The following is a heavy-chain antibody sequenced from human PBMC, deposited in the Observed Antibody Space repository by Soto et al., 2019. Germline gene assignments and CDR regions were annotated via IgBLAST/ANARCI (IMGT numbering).Heavy chain of an antibody. CDR2: INPSGGST. CDR1: GYTFTSYY. J-gene: IGHJ6*02. CDR3: ARAGSSSWYSFYYYGMDV. Sequence: QVQLVQSGAEVKKPGASVKVSCKASGYTFTSYYMHWVRQAPGQGLEWMGIINPSGGSTSYAQKFQGRVTMTRDTSTSTVYMELSSLRSEDTAVYYYARAGSSSWYSFYYYGMDVWGQGTTVTVSS. V-gene: IGHV1-46*01. D-gene: IGHD6-13*01.